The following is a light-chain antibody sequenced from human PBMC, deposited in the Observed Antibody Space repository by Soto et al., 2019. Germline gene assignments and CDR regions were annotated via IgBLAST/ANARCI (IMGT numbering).Light chain of an antibody. CDR3: CSFAGSNSFA. J-gene: IGLJ1*01. CDR2: DVS. Sequence: QSALTQPRSVSGSPGQSVTISCTGTSSDVGGYNYVSWYQQHPGKAPKFMIYDVSKRPSGVPDRFSGSKSGNTASLTISGLQAEDDADYYCCSFAGSNSFAFGTGTKVTVL. V-gene: IGLV2-11*01. CDR1: SSDVGGYNY.